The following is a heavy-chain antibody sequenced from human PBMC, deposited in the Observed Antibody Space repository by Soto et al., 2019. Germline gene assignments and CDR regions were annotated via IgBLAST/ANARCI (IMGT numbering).Heavy chain of an antibody. CDR3: ARGECSSNHCWTRWALDI. V-gene: IGHV4-34*01. D-gene: IGHD2-2*01. CDR2: INASGST. CDR1: GGSFSGYY. Sequence: QVQLQQCGAGLLKPAETLSLTCAVYGGSFSGYYLTWIRQTPGKGREWIGEINASGSTNYKPSVYSRVCMSADTSKKQFSLNVTSVNAADTAFYYSARGECSSNHCWTRWALDIWGQGTVVTVSS. J-gene: IGHJ3*02.